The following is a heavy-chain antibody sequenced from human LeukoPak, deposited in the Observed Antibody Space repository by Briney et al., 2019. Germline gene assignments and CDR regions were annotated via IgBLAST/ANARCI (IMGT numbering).Heavy chain of an antibody. J-gene: IGHJ4*02. CDR3: ARDLNYRIDY. CDR2: SNTDGGRK. D-gene: IGHD4-11*01. Sequence: GGSLRLSCAAAGFTFSSYWMHWVRQAPGKGRVWGSRSNTDGGRKNYADAVKGRFTISRDNAKNPLYLQLNSLRAEDTAVYYCARDLNYRIDYWGQGTLVTVSS. V-gene: IGHV3-74*01. CDR1: GFTFSSYW.